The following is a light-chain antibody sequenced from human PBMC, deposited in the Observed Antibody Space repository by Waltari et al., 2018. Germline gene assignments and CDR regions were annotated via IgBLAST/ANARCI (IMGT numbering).Light chain of an antibody. CDR3: SSYTTSSAPGV. CDR1: DSDVGAYDF. J-gene: IGLJ1*01. Sequence: QSALTQPASVSGSPGQSITISCSGTDSDVGAYDFVSWYQQHPVKAPHLIIYEVSNRPSGISKRFSASKSGNTASLTIAGLQAEDEADYYCSSYTTSSAPGVFGTGTRVTVL. CDR2: EVS. V-gene: IGLV2-14*01.